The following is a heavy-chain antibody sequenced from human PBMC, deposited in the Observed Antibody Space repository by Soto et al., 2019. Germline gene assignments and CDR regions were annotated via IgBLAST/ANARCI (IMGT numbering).Heavy chain of an antibody. CDR2: INHSGST. V-gene: IGHV4-34*01. J-gene: IGHJ4*02. Sequence: SETLSLTCAVYGGSFSGYYWSWIRQPPGKGLEWIGEINHSGSTNYNPSLKSRVTISVDTSKNQFSLKLSSVTAADTAVYYCARGHDSSGYYSSFDYWGQGTLVTVSS. D-gene: IGHD3-22*01. CDR1: GGSFSGYY. CDR3: ARGHDSSGYYSSFDY.